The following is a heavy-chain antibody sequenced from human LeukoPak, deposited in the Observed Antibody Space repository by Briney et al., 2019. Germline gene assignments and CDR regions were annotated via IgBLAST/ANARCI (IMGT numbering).Heavy chain of an antibody. CDR3: AKVSTDFWSGSYYFDY. CDR1: GFTFSSYA. Sequence: GGSLRLSCAASGFTFSSYAMSWVRQAPGKGLEWVSAISGSGGSTYYADSVKGRFTISRDNSKNTLYLQMNSLRAEDTAVYYCAKVSTDFWSGSYYFDYWGQGTLVTVSS. V-gene: IGHV3-23*01. CDR2: ISGSGGST. J-gene: IGHJ4*02. D-gene: IGHD3-3*01.